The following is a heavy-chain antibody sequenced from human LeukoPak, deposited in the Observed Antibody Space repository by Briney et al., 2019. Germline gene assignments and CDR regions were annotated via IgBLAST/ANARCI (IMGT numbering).Heavy chain of an antibody. D-gene: IGHD5-12*01. CDR1: GFTFSIYA. V-gene: IGHV3-23*01. CDR2: VKSNGAST. CDR3: AKLGFSDYDPKDY. Sequence: GGSLRLSCAASGFTFSIYAMSWVRQAPGKGPEWVSGVKSNGASTYYADSVKGRFTISRDNSKNTLYLQMNSLRADDMAVYYCAKLGFSDYDPKDYWGQGTLVTVSS. J-gene: IGHJ4*02.